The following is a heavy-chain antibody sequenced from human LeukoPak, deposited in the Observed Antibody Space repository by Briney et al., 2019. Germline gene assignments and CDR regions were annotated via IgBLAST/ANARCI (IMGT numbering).Heavy chain of an antibody. Sequence: SETLPLTCTVSGGSISSGGYYWSWIRQHPGKGLEWIGYIYYSGSTYYNPSLKSRVTISVDTSKNQFSLKLSSVTAADTAVYYCARGLSYSSGWYNWFDPWGQGTLVTVSS. J-gene: IGHJ5*02. CDR2: IYYSGST. CDR3: ARGLSYSSGWYNWFDP. CDR1: GGSISSGGYY. V-gene: IGHV4-31*03. D-gene: IGHD6-19*01.